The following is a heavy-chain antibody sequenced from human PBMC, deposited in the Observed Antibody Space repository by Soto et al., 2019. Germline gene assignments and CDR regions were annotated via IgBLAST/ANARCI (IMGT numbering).Heavy chain of an antibody. CDR1: GGTFSSYA. CDR2: IIPIFGKA. D-gene: IGHD3-10*01. Sequence: QVQLVQSGAEVKKPGSSVKVSCKASGGTFSSYAISWVRQAPGQGLEWRGGIIPIFGKANYAQKFQGRVTITADKSTSTAYMELSSLRSEDTAVYYCARVLSTMVRGVIHGMDVWGQGTTVTVSS. CDR3: ARVLSTMVRGVIHGMDV. V-gene: IGHV1-69*06. J-gene: IGHJ6*02.